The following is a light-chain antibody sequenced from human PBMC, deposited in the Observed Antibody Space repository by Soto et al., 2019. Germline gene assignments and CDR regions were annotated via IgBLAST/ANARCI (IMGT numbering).Light chain of an antibody. V-gene: IGLV2-14*01. CDR3: SSYTSRSTRV. CDR1: SSDVGGYNY. J-gene: IGLJ3*02. CDR2: EVS. Sequence: QSALTQPASVSGSPGQSITISCTGTSSDVGGYNYVSWYQQHPGKAPKLMIYEVSKRPSGVSNRFSGSKSGNTASLTISGLQDEVEADYYCSSYTSRSTRVFGGGTKLTVL.